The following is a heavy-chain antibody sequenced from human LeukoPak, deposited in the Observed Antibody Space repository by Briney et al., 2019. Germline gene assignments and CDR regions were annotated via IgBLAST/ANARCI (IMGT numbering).Heavy chain of an antibody. CDR3: AKDRGSSWSQTYYFDY. J-gene: IGHJ4*02. D-gene: IGHD6-13*01. V-gene: IGHV3-9*01. CDR2: FSWNSGSI. CDR1: GFTFDDYA. Sequence: GGSLRLSCAASGFTFDDYAMHWVRQAPGKGLEWVSGFSWNSGSIGYADSVKGRFTISRDNAKNSLYLQMNSLRAEDTALYYCAKDRGSSWSQTYYFDYWGQGTLVTVSS.